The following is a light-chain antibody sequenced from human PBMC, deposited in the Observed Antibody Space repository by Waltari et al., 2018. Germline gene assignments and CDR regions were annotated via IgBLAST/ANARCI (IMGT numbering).Light chain of an antibody. CDR1: QSVRSRF. J-gene: IGKJ2*01. CDR3: QQYDDLVS. Sequence: EIVLTPSPGTLSLSPGERATVSCRASQSVRSRFVAWYQHKPGQAPRLLLYGASSRASGVPDRFSGSGFGTDFTLTITRLEAEDFAVYYCQQYDDLVSFGQGTKVEIK. V-gene: IGKV3-20*01. CDR2: GAS.